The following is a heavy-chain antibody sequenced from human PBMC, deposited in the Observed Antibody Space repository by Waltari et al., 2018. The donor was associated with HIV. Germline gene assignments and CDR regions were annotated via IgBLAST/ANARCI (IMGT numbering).Heavy chain of an antibody. CDR2: ISYSGST. Sequence: QVQLQESGPGVVQPSETLSLTRTVSVSSITSYYWSWFRQPPGRGLEWIGYISYSGSTTYNPSLKTRVTISRDTSTNQFSLRLTSVTAADTAVYYCARDQVYSGNSPGRVGMDVWGQGTTVTVSS. D-gene: IGHD1-26*01. J-gene: IGHJ6*02. CDR1: VSSITSYY. V-gene: IGHV4-59*01. CDR3: ARDQVYSGNSPGRVGMDV.